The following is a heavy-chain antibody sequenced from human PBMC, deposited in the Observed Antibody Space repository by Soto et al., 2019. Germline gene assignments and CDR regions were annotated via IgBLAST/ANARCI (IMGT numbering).Heavy chain of an antibody. CDR2: IYYSGST. D-gene: IGHD2-2*01. Sequence: SETLSLTCTVSGGSISSGDYYWSWIRQPPGKGLEWIGYIYYSGSTYYNPSLKSRVTISVDTSKNQFSLKLSSVTAADTAVYYCARDCSSTSCYLAFDIWGQGTMVTVSS. J-gene: IGHJ3*02. V-gene: IGHV4-30-4*01. CDR1: GGSISSGDYY. CDR3: ARDCSSTSCYLAFDI.